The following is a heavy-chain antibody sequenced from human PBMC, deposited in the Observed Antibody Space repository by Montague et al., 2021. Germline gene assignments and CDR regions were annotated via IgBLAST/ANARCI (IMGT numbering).Heavy chain of an antibody. D-gene: IGHD1-26*01. CDR3: ARTSASSDY. CDR1: GDSDASNRVR. Sequence: CAISGDSDASNRVRCRWIKQSPERRLEWVGRTCYMSKKYNDYAVSVKSRITINPDTSKNQISLQLNSVTPEDTAVYYCARTSASSDYWGQGTLVTVSS. CDR2: TCYMSKKYN. V-gene: IGHV6-1*01. J-gene: IGHJ4*02.